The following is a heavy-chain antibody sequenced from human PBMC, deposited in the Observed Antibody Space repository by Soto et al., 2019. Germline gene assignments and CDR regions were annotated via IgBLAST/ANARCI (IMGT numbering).Heavy chain of an antibody. CDR1: GFTFSLYG. J-gene: IGHJ4*02. D-gene: IGHD6-25*01. CDR2: ISFDEKNR. V-gene: IGHV3-30*18. Sequence: QVQLLEYGGGVVQPGRSLKLSCRTSGFTFSLYGMHWVRQAPGKGLEWLAVISFDEKNRYYADAVKGRFTISRDNSKTTLFLQMSSLRPDDTAVYFCAKGAQAASVLDHWGQGALVTVAS. CDR3: AKGAQAASVLDH.